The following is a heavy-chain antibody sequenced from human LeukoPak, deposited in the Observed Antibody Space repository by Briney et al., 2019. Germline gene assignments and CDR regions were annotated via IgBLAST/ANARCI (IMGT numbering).Heavy chain of an antibody. V-gene: IGHV4-30-4*08. CDR2: IYYSGST. J-gene: IGHJ6*03. CDR3: ARDSSDMVRGVINYYYYYMDV. CDR1: GGSISSGDYY. Sequence: SETLSLTCTVSGGSISSGDYYWSWIRQPPGTGLEWIGYIYYSGSTYYNPSLKSRVTISVDTSKTQFSLKLSSVTAADTAVYYCARDSSDMVRGVINYYYYYMDVWGKGTTVTVSS. D-gene: IGHD3-10*01.